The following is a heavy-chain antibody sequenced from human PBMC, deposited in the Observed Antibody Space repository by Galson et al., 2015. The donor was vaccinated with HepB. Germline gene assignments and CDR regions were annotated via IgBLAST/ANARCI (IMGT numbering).Heavy chain of an antibody. CDR2: INHSGST. V-gene: IGHV4-34*01. Sequence: SETLSLTCAVYGGSFSGYYWSWIRQPPGKGLEWIGEINHSGSTNYNPSLKSRVTISVDTSKNQFPLKLSSVTAADTAVYYCARVSKWRGYFDLWGRGTLVTVSS. J-gene: IGHJ2*01. CDR1: GGSFSGYY. D-gene: IGHD2-2*01. CDR3: ARVSKWRGYFDL.